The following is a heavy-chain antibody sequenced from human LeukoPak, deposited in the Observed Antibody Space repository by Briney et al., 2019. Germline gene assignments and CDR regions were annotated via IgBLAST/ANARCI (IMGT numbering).Heavy chain of an antibody. Sequence: SETLSLTCTVSGGSISSYYWSWIRQPPGKGLEWIWYIYYSGSTNYNPSLKSRVTISVDTSKNQFSLKLSSVTAADTAVYYCARHVRYCSSTSCYVRWFDPWGQGTLVTVSS. CDR2: IYYSGST. D-gene: IGHD2-2*01. J-gene: IGHJ5*02. CDR1: GGSISSYY. CDR3: ARHVRYCSSTSCYVRWFDP. V-gene: IGHV4-59*08.